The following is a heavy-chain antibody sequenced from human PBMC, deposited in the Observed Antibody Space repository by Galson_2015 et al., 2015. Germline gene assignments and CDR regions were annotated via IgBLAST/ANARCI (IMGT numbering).Heavy chain of an antibody. CDR1: GFTFSDYN. CDR2: ITSNSGYK. J-gene: IGHJ4*02. V-gene: IGHV3-21*01. D-gene: IGHD3-9*01. CDR3: AGEPNYDIMTGYLEY. Sequence: SLRLSCAASGFTFSDYNMNWVRQAPGKGLEWVSSITSNSGYKSYADSVRGRFTVSRDNAKNSLYLQMNSLRGDDSAVYYCAGEPNYDIMTGYLEYWSQGMLVTVSS.